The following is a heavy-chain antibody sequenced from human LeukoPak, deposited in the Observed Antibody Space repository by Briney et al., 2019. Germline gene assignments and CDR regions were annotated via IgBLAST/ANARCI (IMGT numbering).Heavy chain of an antibody. Sequence: GGSLRLSCAASGFTFSSYAMSWVRQAPGKGLEWVSAISGSGGSTYYADSVKGRFTISRDNSKNTLYLQMNSLRAEDTAVYYCAKVYYDILTGYRTPFSYFAYWGQGTLVTVSS. D-gene: IGHD3-9*01. J-gene: IGHJ4*02. CDR2: ISGSGGST. CDR1: GFTFSSYA. CDR3: AKVYYDILTGYRTPFSYFAY. V-gene: IGHV3-23*01.